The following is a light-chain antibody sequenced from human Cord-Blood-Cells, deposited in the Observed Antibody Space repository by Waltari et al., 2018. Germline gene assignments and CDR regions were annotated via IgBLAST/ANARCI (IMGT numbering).Light chain of an antibody. CDR2: GNS. V-gene: IGLV1-40*01. Sequence: QPVLTQPPSVSGSTGQRVTISRTGSRPTIGAGYDVHWYQQLPGTAPKLLIYGNSNRPSGVPDRFSGSKSGTSASLAITGLQAEDEADYYGQSYDSSLSGWVFGGGTKLTVL. CDR3: QSYDSSLSGWV. J-gene: IGLJ3*02. CDR1: RPTIGAGYD.